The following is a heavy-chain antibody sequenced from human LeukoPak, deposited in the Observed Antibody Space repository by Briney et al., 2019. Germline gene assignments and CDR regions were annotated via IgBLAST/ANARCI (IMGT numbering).Heavy chain of an antibody. D-gene: IGHD1-26*01. V-gene: IGHV1-24*01. J-gene: IGHJ5*02. CDR2: FDPEDGET. CDR3: ATDAHSGSSTYNWFDP. CDR1: GYTLTELS. Sequence: ASVKVSCKVSGYTLTELSMHWVRQAPGKGLEWMGGFDPEDGETIYAQKFQGRVTMTEDTSTDTAYMELSSLRSEDTAVYYCATDAHSGSSTYNWFDPWGQGTLVTVSS.